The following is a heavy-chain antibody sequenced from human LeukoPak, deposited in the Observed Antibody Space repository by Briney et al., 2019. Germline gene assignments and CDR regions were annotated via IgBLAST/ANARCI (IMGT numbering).Heavy chain of an antibody. V-gene: IGHV1-69*01. CDR2: IIPIFGTA. CDR1: GGXFSSYA. D-gene: IGHD3-22*01. CDR3: ARVRGYDSSGYYWPARPEYDY. J-gene: IGHJ4*02. Sequence: SVKVSCKASGGXFSSYAISWVRQAPGQGLEWMGGIIPIFGTANYAQKFQGRVTITADESTSTAYMELSSLRSEDTAVYYCARVRGYDSSGYYWPARPEYDYWGQGTLVTVSS.